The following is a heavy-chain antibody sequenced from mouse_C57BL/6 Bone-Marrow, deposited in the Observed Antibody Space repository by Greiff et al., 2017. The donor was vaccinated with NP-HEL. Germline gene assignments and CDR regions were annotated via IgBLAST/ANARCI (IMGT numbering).Heavy chain of an antibody. Sequence: DVQLVESGGGLVKPGGSLKLSCAASGFTFSSYAMSWVRQTPEKRLEWVATISDGGSYTYYPDNVKGRFTISRDNAKNNLYLQMSHLKSEDTAMYYCARARYYYGSLFAYWGQGTLVTVSA. V-gene: IGHV5-4*01. CDR2: ISDGGSYT. D-gene: IGHD1-1*01. CDR1: GFTFSSYA. CDR3: ARARYYYGSLFAY. J-gene: IGHJ3*01.